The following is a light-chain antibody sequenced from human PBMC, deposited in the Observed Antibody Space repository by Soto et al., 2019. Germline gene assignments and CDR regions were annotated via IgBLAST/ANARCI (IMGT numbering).Light chain of an antibody. CDR3: QQYNKWPRT. J-gene: IGKJ1*01. V-gene: IGKV3-15*01. CDR1: QSVNIN. CDR2: GAS. Sequence: EIVMTQSPATLSVSPGERATLSCRASQSVNINLAWYQQKPGQAPRLLIFGASSRANGIPARFSGSGSGTEFTLTISNLQTEDFAVYYCQQYNKWPRTFGQGIKVEIK.